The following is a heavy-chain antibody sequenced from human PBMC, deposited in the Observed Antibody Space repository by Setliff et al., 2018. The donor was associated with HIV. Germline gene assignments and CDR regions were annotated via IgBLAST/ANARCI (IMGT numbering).Heavy chain of an antibody. CDR2: ISPNNGDK. Sequence: ASVKVSCKASGYSFTDYFMHWARQAPGQGLEWMGWISPNNGDKNIPQSFQGRVTMTRDTSINTAYMELSGLRSDDTAMYYCARQLSNSLDYWGQGTLVTVSS. D-gene: IGHD7-27*01. V-gene: IGHV1-2*02. CDR1: GYSFTDYF. CDR3: ARQLSNSLDY. J-gene: IGHJ4*02.